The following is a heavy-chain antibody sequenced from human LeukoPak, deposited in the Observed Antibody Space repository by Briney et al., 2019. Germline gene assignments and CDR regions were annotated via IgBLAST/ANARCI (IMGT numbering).Heavy chain of an antibody. Sequence: GGSLRLSCAASGFTFSSYAMSWVRQAPGKGLEWVSIISDSGGSTYYADSVKGRLTLSRDNAKNPLYLQMNSLRAEDTAVYYCAELGITMIGGVWGKGTTVTISS. CDR2: ISDSGGST. CDR1: GFTFSSYA. J-gene: IGHJ6*04. D-gene: IGHD3-10*02. V-gene: IGHV3-23*01. CDR3: AELGITMIGGV.